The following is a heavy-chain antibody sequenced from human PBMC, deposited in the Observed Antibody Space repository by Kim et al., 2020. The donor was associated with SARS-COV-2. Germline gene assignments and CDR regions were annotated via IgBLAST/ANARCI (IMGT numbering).Heavy chain of an antibody. CDR3: AGGSVLRYFDWLSRRGRDYYGMDV. CDR2: INHSGST. D-gene: IGHD3-9*01. CDR1: GGSFSGYY. J-gene: IGHJ6*02. V-gene: IGHV4-34*01. Sequence: SETLSLTCAVYGGSFSGYYWSWIRQPPGKGLEWIGEINHSGSTNYNPSLKSRVTISVDTSKNQFSLKLSSVTAADTAVYYCAGGSVLRYFDWLSRRGRDYYGMDVWGQGTTVTVSS.